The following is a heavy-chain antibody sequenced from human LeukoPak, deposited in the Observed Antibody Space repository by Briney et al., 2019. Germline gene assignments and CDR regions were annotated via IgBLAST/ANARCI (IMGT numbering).Heavy chain of an antibody. J-gene: IGHJ6*03. CDR2: INHSGST. CDR3: ARGYYDYVWGSYRSSTYYYYYMDV. Sequence: SETLSLTCAVYGGSFSGYYWSWIRQPPGKGLEWIGEINHSGSTNYNPSLKSRVTISVDTSKNQFSLKLSSVTAADTAVYYCARGYYDYVWGSYRSSTYYYYYMDVWGKGTTVTVSS. CDR1: GGSFSGYY. V-gene: IGHV4-34*01. D-gene: IGHD3-16*02.